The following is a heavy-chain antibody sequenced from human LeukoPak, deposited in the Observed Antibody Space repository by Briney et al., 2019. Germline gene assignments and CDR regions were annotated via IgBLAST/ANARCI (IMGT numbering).Heavy chain of an antibody. Sequence: PGGSLRLSCAASRFTFSSYEMNWVRQAPGKGLEWVSYISISGDTIYYGDSVKGRFTIFRDNAKKSLYLQMNSLRAEDTAVYYCTRGGWLVPEYYYYMDVWGKGTTVTISS. CDR1: RFTFSSYE. J-gene: IGHJ6*03. D-gene: IGHD6-19*01. CDR3: TRGGWLVPEYYYYMDV. CDR2: ISISGDTI. V-gene: IGHV3-48*03.